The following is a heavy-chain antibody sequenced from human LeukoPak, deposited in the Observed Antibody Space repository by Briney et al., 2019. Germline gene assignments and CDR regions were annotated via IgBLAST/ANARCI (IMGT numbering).Heavy chain of an antibody. V-gene: IGHV3-9*01. J-gene: IGHJ4*02. CDR2: ISWNSGSI. CDR1: GFTFDDYA. D-gene: IGHD6-19*01. CDR3: AKDIGAVAAGSPYFDY. Sequence: GGSLRLSCAASGFTFDDYAMHWVRQAPGKGLEWVSGISWNSGSIGYADSVKGRFTVSRDNAKNSLYLQMNSLRAEDTALYYCAKDIGAVAAGSPYFDYWGQGTLVTVSS.